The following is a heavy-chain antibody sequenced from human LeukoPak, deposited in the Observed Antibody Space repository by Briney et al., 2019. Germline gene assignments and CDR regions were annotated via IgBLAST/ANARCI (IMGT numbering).Heavy chain of an antibody. J-gene: IGHJ5*02. CDR2: IHTDNGDT. Sequence: ASVKVSCKASGYNFISYARHWVRQAPGQRLEWMGWIHTDNGDTKYSHYFLGRVTITRDTSANTAYMELSSLRSEDTAVYYCARDRVVGLAPFDPWGQGTLVTVSS. CDR1: GYNFISYA. D-gene: IGHD2-15*01. CDR3: ARDRVVGLAPFDP. V-gene: IGHV1-3*04.